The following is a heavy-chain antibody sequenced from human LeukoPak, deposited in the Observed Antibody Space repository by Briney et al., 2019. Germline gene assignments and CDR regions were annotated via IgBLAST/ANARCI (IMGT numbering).Heavy chain of an antibody. CDR1: GYTFTSYY. Sequence: ASVTVSCKASGYTFTSYYMHWVRQAPGQGREWMGIINPSGGSTSYAQKFQGRVTITRDTSTITDYMELSRLRSEDTAVYYCASQQLGDYYYGMDVWGQGTTVTVSS. CDR2: INPSGGST. V-gene: IGHV1-46*01. D-gene: IGHD1-26*01. J-gene: IGHJ6*02. CDR3: ASQQLGDYYYGMDV.